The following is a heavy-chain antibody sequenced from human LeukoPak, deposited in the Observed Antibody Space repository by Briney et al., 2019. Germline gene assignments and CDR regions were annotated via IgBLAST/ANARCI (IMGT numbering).Heavy chain of an antibody. Sequence: GGSLRLSCAASGFTVSSNYMSWVRQAPGKGLEWVSVIYSGGSTYYADSVKGRFTISRDNAKNSLYLQMNSLRAEDTAVYYCARDSYYDSSGYYAGGDVDYWGQGTPVTVSS. D-gene: IGHD3-22*01. V-gene: IGHV3-53*05. CDR3: ARDSYYDSSGYYAGGDVDY. CDR2: IYSGGST. CDR1: GFTVSSNY. J-gene: IGHJ4*02.